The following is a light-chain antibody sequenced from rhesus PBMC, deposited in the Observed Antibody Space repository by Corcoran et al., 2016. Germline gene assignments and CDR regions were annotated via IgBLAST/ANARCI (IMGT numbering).Light chain of an antibody. CDR3: QQYNSLPLT. V-gene: IGKV1-32*01. J-gene: IGKJ4*01. Sequence: DLQMPQSPSSLSASVGYRVTITCRVSPGLSSYLNWYHQKPWKAPKLLIYYAKRLESGVPSRFSDSGSGTEFTLTISSLKPEDFATYYCQQYNSLPLTFGGGTKVELK. CDR1: PGLSSY. CDR2: YAK.